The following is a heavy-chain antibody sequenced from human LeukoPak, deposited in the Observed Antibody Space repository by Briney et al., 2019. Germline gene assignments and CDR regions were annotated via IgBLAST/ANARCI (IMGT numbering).Heavy chain of an antibody. D-gene: IGHD6-13*01. CDR3: ARDQGGDIAAHDGSENYFDY. CDR2: ISSSSSTI. CDR1: GFTFSSYG. J-gene: IGHJ4*02. V-gene: IGHV3-48*01. Sequence: QPGGTLRLSCAASGFTFSSYGMSWVRQAPGKGLEWVSAISSSSSTIYYADSVKGRFTISRDNAKNSLYLQMNSLRAEDTAVYYCARDQGGDIAAHDGSENYFDYWGQGTLVTVSS.